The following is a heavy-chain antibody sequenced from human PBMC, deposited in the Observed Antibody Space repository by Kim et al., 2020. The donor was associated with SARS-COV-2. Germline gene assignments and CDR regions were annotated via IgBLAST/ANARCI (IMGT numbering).Heavy chain of an antibody. CDR3: ARDVVRGVIFNPLDY. V-gene: IGHV3-48*02. Sequence: DSVKGRFTISRDNAKNSLYLQMNSLRDEDTAVYYCARDVVRGVIFNPLDYWGQGTLVTVSS. D-gene: IGHD3-10*01. J-gene: IGHJ4*02.